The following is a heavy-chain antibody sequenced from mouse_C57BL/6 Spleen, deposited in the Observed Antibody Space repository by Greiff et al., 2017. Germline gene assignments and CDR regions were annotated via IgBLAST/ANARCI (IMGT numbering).Heavy chain of an antibody. CDR1: GYTFTSYW. Sequence: VKLQQPGAELVRPGSSVKLSCKASGYTFTSYWMHWVKQRPIQGLEWIGNIDPSDSETHYNQKFKDKATLTVDKSSSTAYMQLSSLTSEDSAVYYCARSPLYGNYENWFAYWGQGTLVTVSA. CDR2: IDPSDSET. V-gene: IGHV1-52*01. J-gene: IGHJ3*01. CDR3: ARSPLYGNYENWFAY. D-gene: IGHD2-1*01.